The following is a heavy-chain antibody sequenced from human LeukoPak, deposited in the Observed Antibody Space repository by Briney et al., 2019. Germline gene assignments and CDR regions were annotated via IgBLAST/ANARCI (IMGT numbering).Heavy chain of an antibody. CDR3: AKDHAFDI. CDR1: GYTFSSYE. J-gene: IGHJ3*02. CDR2: ISGSGGST. V-gene: IGHV3-23*01. Sequence: GGSLRISCAASGYTFSSYEMNWVRQAPGKGLEWVSAISGSGGSTYYADSVKGRFTISRDNSKNTLYLQMNSLRAEDTAVYYCAKDHAFDIWGQGTMVTVSS.